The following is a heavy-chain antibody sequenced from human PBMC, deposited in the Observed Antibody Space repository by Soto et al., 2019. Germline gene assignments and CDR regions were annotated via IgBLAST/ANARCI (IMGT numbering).Heavy chain of an antibody. V-gene: IGHV6-1*01. CDR3: AKSLTTSGGMDV. D-gene: IGHD1-1*01. Sequence: SQTLSLTCAISVDSVSSNSAAWNWIRQSSSRGLEWLGRTYYRSKWYNDYAISVKSRITINPDTSKNQFSLQLNSVTPEDTAVYYCAKSLTTSGGMDVWGQGTTVTVSS. CDR2: TYYRSKWYN. CDR1: VDSVSSNSAA. J-gene: IGHJ6*02.